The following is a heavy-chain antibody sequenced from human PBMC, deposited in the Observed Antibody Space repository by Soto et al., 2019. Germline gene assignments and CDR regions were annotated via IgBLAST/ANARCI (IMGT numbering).Heavy chain of an antibody. D-gene: IGHD3-16*01. CDR2: ISYDGSNK. J-gene: IGHJ6*02. CDR1: GFTFSSYG. V-gene: IGHV3-30*18. CDR3: AKDRWRLGNYYYYGMDV. Sequence: PGGSLRLSCAASGFTFSSYGIHWVRQAPGKGLEWVAVISYDGSNKYYADSVKGRFTIPRDNSKNTLYLQMNSLRAEDTAVYYCAKDRWRLGNYYYYGMDVWGQGTTVTAP.